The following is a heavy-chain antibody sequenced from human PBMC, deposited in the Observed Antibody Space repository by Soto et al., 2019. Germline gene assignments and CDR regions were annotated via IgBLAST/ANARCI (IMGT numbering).Heavy chain of an antibody. Sequence: QVQLVESGGGVVQPGRSLRLSCAASGFTFSSYGRHWVRQAPGKGLEWVAVIWYDGSNKYYADSVKGRFTISRDNSKNTLYLQMNSLRAEDTAVSYCARKYCSGGSCYSDPFQHWGQGTLVTVSS. CDR3: ARKYCSGGSCYSDPFQH. CDR2: IWYDGSNK. CDR1: GFTFSSYG. J-gene: IGHJ1*01. V-gene: IGHV3-33*01. D-gene: IGHD2-15*01.